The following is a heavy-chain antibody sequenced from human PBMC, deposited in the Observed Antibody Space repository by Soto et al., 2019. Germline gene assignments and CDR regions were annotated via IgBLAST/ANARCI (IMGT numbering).Heavy chain of an antibody. D-gene: IGHD6-13*01. CDR2: ISYEGSEK. J-gene: IGHJ4*02. Sequence: QVHLVESGGGVVQPGRSLRLSCAASGFTFSNNGMHWVRQAPGKGLEWMGVISYEGSEKYYAGSVKGRFTISRDNSKNTLYLQMDTLRAEDKAIYSCVKDKGEAAGFEYWGQGILVNVSS. CDR1: GFTFSNNG. V-gene: IGHV3-30*18. CDR3: VKDKGEAAGFEY.